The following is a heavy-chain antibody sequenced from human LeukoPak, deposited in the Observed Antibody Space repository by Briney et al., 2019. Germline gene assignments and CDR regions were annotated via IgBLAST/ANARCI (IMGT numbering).Heavy chain of an antibody. CDR3: ARGTHSYYYDSSGYYCIDY. CDR2: IRYDGSNK. CDR1: GFTFSSYG. J-gene: IGHJ4*02. Sequence: GGSLRLSCAASGFTFSSYGMHWVRQAPGKGLEGVAFIRYDGSNKYYADSVKGRFTISRDNSKNTLYLQMNSLRAEDTAVYYCARGTHSYYYDSSGYYCIDYWGQGTLVTVSS. V-gene: IGHV3-30*02. D-gene: IGHD3-22*01.